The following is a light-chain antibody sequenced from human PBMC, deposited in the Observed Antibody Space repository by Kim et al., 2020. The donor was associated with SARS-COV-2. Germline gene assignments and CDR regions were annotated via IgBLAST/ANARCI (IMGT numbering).Light chain of an antibody. CDR2: GAG. J-gene: IGKJ4*01. CDR3: QQYNNRPPLT. Sequence: EIEMTQSPSTLSVSPGERATLSCRASQGISDNLAWYQQKPGQAPRLLIFGAGTRAIGIPARFSGSGSGTEFTLTISSLQSEDFAVYYCQQYNNRPPLTFGGGTKVDIK. V-gene: IGKV3-15*01. CDR1: QGISDN.